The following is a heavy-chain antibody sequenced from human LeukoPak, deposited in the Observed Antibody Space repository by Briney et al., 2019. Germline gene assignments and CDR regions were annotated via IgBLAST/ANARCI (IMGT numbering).Heavy chain of an antibody. CDR3: AKDLNLAGSGYYYDY. D-gene: IGHD3-22*01. CDR1: GFTFSSYA. V-gene: IGHV3-23*01. CDR2: ISGSGGST. Sequence: GGSLRLSCAASGFTFSSYAMSWVRHAPGKGLEWVSAISGSGGSTYYADSVKGRFTISRDNSKNTLYLQMNSLRAEDTAVYYCAKDLNLAGSGYYYDYWGQGTLVTVSS. J-gene: IGHJ4*02.